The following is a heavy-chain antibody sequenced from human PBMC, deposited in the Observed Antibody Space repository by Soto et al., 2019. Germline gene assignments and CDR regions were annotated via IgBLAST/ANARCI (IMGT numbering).Heavy chain of an antibody. CDR1: GFTFSSYS. CDR3: ARDLFMGALPSGPFDP. Sequence: GGSLRLSCAASGFTFSSYSMNWVRQAPGKGLEWVSSISSSSSYIYYADSVKGRFTISRDNAKNSLYLQMNSLRAEDTAVYYCARDLFMGALPSGPFDPWGQGTLVTVS. J-gene: IGHJ5*02. CDR2: ISSSSSYI. V-gene: IGHV3-21*01. D-gene: IGHD1-26*01.